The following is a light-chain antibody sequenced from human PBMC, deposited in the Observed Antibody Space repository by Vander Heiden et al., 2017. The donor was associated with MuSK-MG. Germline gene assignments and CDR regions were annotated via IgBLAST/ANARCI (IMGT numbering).Light chain of an antibody. CDR3: QHENSSPGT. V-gene: IGKV1-5*01. J-gene: IGKJ1*01. CDR1: QSISAL. CDR2: DAS. Sequence: DIQMTQSPSTLSASIGDRVTITCRASQSISALLAWYQQKPGKAPKLLVSDASTLETGVPSRFSGSGSGTEFTLTISSLQPEDFATYYCQHENSSPGTFGQGTKVEFK.